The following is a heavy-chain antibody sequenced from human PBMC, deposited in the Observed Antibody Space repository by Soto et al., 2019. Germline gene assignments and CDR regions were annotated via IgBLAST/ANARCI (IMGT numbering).Heavy chain of an antibody. J-gene: IGHJ4*02. Sequence: QVQLQESGPGLVKPSQTLSLTCTVSGGSISSGGYYWSWIRQHPGKGLEWIGYIYYSGSTYYNPTLKTRVTISVDTSNNQFSLKLGSVPAADTAVYYCARVRSGRCGEHGIGNWGQGTLVTVSS. CDR1: GGSISSGGYY. CDR3: ARVRSGRCGEHGIGN. CDR2: IYYSGST. V-gene: IGHV4-31*03. D-gene: IGHD3-10*01.